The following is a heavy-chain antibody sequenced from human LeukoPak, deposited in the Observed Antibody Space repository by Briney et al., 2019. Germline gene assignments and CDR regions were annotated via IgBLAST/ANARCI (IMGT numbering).Heavy chain of an antibody. V-gene: IGHV4-30-4*08. D-gene: IGHD6-19*01. CDR1: GGSISSGDYY. Sequence: SETLSLTCTVSGGSISSGDYYWSWIRQPPGKGLEWIGYIYYSGSTYYNPSLKSRVTISVDTSKDQFSLKLSSVTAADTAVYYCASSYSSGWYYFDYWGQGTLVTVSS. CDR2: IYYSGST. J-gene: IGHJ4*02. CDR3: ASSYSSGWYYFDY.